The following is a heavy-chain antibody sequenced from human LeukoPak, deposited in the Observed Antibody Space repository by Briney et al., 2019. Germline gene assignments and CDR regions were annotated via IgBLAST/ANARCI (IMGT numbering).Heavy chain of an antibody. Sequence: GGSLRLSCAASGFTFSSYWMHWVRQAPGQGLVWVSRINSDGSSTNYADSVKGRFTISRDNAKNTLYLQMNSLRAEDTAVYYCARPMVAASNWFDPWGQGTLVTVSS. CDR2: INSDGSST. CDR1: GFTFSSYW. D-gene: IGHD2-15*01. J-gene: IGHJ5*02. CDR3: ARPMVAASNWFDP. V-gene: IGHV3-74*01.